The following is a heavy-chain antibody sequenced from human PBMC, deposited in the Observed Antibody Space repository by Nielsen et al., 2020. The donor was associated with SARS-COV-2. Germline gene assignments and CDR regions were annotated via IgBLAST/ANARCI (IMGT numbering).Heavy chain of an antibody. CDR2: INSDGSST. CDR3: ARVSGWYWLDY. Sequence: GESLKISYAASGFTFSSYWMHWVRQAPGKGLVWVSRINSDGSSTSYADSVKGRFTISRDNAKNTLYLQMNSLRAEDTAVYYCARVSGWYWLDYWGQGTLVTVSS. CDR1: GFTFSSYW. D-gene: IGHD6-19*01. V-gene: IGHV3-74*01. J-gene: IGHJ4*02.